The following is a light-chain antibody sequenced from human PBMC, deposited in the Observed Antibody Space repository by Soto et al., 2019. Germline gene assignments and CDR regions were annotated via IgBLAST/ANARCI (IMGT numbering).Light chain of an antibody. CDR1: SSDIGGYNS. Sequence: QSALTQSPSASGSPGQSVTISCTGTSSDIGGYNSVSWYQQHPGKAPKVMIYDVTKRPSVFPDRFSGSKSGNTASLTVSALQAEDEADYYCSSYTDRKHLVFGTGTKV. CDR3: SSYTDRKHLV. J-gene: IGLJ1*01. V-gene: IGLV2-8*01. CDR2: DVT.